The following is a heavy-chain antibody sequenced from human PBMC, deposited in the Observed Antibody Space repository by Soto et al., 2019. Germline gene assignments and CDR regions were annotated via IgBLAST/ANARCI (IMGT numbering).Heavy chain of an antibody. CDR3: AKDPSIAAAQPNGYFDY. D-gene: IGHD6-13*01. CDR1: GFTFSSYA. CDR2: ISGSGGST. J-gene: IGHJ4*02. Sequence: PGGSLRLSCAASGFTFSSYAMSWVRQAPGKGLEWVSAISGSGGSTYYADSVKGRFTISRDNSKNTLYLQMNSLRAEDTAVYYCAKDPSIAAAQPNGYFDYWGQGTLVTVSS. V-gene: IGHV3-23*01.